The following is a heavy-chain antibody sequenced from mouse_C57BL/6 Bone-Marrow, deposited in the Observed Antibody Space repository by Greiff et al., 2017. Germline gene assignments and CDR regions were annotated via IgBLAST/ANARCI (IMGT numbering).Heavy chain of an antibody. J-gene: IGHJ2*01. CDR1: GFTFSSYG. CDR2: ISSGGSYT. CDR3: ERLSYYLDY. Sequence: EVMLVESGGDLVKPGGSLKLSCAASGFTFSSYGMSWVRQTPDKRLEWVATISSGGSYTYYPDSVKGRFTISRDNAKNTLYLQMSSLKSEDTAMFYCERLSYYLDYGDRGTALTVTA. D-gene: IGHD6-2*01. V-gene: IGHV5-6*02.